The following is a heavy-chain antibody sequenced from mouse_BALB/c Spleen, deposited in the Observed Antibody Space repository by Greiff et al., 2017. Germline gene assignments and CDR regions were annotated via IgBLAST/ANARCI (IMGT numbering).Heavy chain of an antibody. D-gene: IGHD1-1*01. CDR1: GFTFTDYY. CDR3: ARDSNLSHYYGSSSDAMDY. Sequence: EVKLMESGGGLVQPGGSLRLSCATSGFTFTDYYMSWVRQPPGKALEWLGFIRNKANGYTTEYSASVKGRFTISRDNSQSILYLQMNTLRAEDSATYYCARDSNLSHYYGSSSDAMDYWGQGTSVTVSS. J-gene: IGHJ4*01. CDR2: IRNKANGYTT. V-gene: IGHV7-3*02.